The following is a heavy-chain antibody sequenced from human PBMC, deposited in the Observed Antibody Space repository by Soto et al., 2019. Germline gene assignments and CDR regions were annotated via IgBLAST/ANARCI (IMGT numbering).Heavy chain of an antibody. CDR2: IYYSGST. V-gene: IGHV4-39*01. J-gene: IGHJ5*02. CDR1: GGSISSSSYY. Sequence: QLQLQESGPGLVKPSETLSLTCTVSGGSISSSSYYWGWIRQPPGKGLEWIGSIYYSGSTYYNPSLKSRVTISVDTSKNQFSLKLSSVTAADTAVYYCARLASAEIWFDPWGQGTLVTVSS. CDR3: ARLASAEIWFDP. D-gene: IGHD6-19*01.